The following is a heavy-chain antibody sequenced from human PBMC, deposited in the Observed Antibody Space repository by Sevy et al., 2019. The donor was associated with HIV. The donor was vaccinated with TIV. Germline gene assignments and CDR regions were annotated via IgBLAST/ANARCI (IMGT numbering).Heavy chain of an antibody. J-gene: IGHJ5*02. CDR2: MNPNSGNT. D-gene: IGHD2-2*01. CDR3: ARVYDCSSTSCRKQQGRDTTWFDP. Sequence: AAVKVSCKASGYTFTSYDINWVGQATGQGLEWMRWMNPNSGNTGYTQKFQGRVTMTRNTSISTAYMELSSLRSEDTAVYYCARVYDCSSTSCRKQQGRDTTWFDPWGQGTLVTVSS. CDR1: GYTFTSYD. V-gene: IGHV1-8*01.